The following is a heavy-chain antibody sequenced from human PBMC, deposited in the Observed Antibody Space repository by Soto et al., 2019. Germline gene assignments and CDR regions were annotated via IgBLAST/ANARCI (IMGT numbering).Heavy chain of an antibody. CDR3: AIPLPKQQLVRGALDH. CDR2: SIHVFGTA. J-gene: IGHJ1*01. CDR1: GGTFRNYA. Sequence: QVQLVQSGAEVKKPGSSVKLSCKTSGGTFRNYAINWVRQAPGQGLEWMGGSIHVFGTANYAQTVQGRFTITADESTSTAYMELSSLRSEDTAVYYCAIPLPKQQLVRGALDHWGQGTLVTVAS. V-gene: IGHV1-69*01. D-gene: IGHD6-13*01.